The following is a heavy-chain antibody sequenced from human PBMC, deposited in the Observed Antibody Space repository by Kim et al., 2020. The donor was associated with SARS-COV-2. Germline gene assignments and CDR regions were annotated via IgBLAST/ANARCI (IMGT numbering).Heavy chain of an antibody. J-gene: IGHJ4*02. CDR1: GFTFSSYG. D-gene: IGHD5-18*01. V-gene: IGHV3-30*18. CDR2: ISYDGSNK. CDR3: AKDKKGQLWLGVIDY. Sequence: GGSLRLSCAASGFTFSSYGMHWVRQAPGKGLEWVAVISYDGSNKYYADSVKGRFTISIDNSKNTLYLQMNSLRAEDTAVYYCAKDKKGQLWLGVIDYWGQGTLVTVSS.